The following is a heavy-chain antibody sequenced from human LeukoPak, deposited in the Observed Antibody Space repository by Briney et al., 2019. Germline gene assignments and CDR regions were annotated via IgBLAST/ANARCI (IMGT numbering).Heavy chain of an antibody. J-gene: IGHJ5*02. CDR3: ARGIAAAGGRWFDP. D-gene: IGHD6-13*01. V-gene: IGHV1-2*02. CDR1: GYTFTDYY. Sequence: ASVKVSCKASGYTFTDYYMHWVRQAPGQGLEWMGWTNPNSGGTNYAQQFQGRVTMTRDTSISTAYMELSNLRSDDTAVYYCARGIAAAGGRWFDPWGQGTLVTVSS. CDR2: TNPNSGGT.